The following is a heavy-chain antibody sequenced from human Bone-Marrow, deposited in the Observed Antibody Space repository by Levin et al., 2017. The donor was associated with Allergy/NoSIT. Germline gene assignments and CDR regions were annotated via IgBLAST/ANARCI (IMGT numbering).Heavy chain of an antibody. V-gene: IGHV4-39*07. CDR3: ARSLAVAGNRFDF. CDR1: GHSISSGYYY. CDR2: VFQSGST. D-gene: IGHD6-19*01. Sequence: SETLSLTCTVSGHSISSGYYYWDWIRQSPGRGLEWIGNVFQSGSTSSNPSLQSRVTISVDKSKNQFSLDLTSVTAADTAFYYCARSLAVAGNRFDFWGQGVLVTVSS. J-gene: IGHJ4*02.